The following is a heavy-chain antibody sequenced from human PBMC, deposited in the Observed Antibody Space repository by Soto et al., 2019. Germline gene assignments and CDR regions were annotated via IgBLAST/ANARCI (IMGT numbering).Heavy chain of an antibody. D-gene: IGHD1-1*01. CDR3: ARGRTGTTSYFDY. V-gene: IGHV1-2*02. CDR2: INPNSGGT. CDR1: GYTFTGYY. J-gene: IGHJ4*02. Sequence: ASVKVSCKASGYTFTGYYLHWVRQAPGQGLEWMGWINPNSGGTNYAQKFQGRVTMTRDTSISTAYMELSRLRSDDTAVYYCARGRTGTTSYFDYWGQGNLVTVSS.